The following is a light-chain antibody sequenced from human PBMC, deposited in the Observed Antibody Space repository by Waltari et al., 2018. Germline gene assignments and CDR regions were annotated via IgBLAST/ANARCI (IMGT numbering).Light chain of an antibody. Sequence: IQMTQSPSSLSASVGGRVSITCQASQDISNYLSWYQQKPGKAPKLLIYDASNVETGVPSRFSGSGSGTDFTFTINSLQPEDIATYYCQQYDILPYTFGQGTKLEIK. CDR3: QQYDILPYT. CDR1: QDISNY. CDR2: DAS. V-gene: IGKV1-33*01. J-gene: IGKJ2*01.